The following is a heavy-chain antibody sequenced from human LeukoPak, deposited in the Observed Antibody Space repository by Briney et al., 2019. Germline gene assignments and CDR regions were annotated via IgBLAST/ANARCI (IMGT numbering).Heavy chain of an antibody. D-gene: IGHD4-17*01. CDR3: ASDGYGDYG. CDR2: ISYDGSNK. Sequence: GRSLRLSCEASGFTFSSYGMHWVRQAPGKGLEWVAVISYDGSNKYYADSVKGRFTISRDNSKNTLYLQMNSLRAEDTAVYYCASDGYGDYGWGQGTLVTVSS. CDR1: GFTFSSYG. V-gene: IGHV3-30*03. J-gene: IGHJ4*02.